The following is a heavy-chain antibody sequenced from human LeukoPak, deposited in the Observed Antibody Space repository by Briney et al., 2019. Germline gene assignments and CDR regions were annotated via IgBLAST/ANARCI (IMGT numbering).Heavy chain of an antibody. D-gene: IGHD3-22*01. CDR2: IKQDGSEK. CDR1: GFTFSSYW. J-gene: IGHJ4*02. Sequence: PGGSLRLSCAASGFTFSSYWMSWVRQAPGKGLEWVANIKQDGSEKYYVDSVKGRFTISRDNAKNSLYLQMNSLRAEDTAVYYCARLNYYDSSGYNWLSTPKFDYWGQGTLVTVSS. V-gene: IGHV3-7*01. CDR3: ARLNYYDSSGYNWLSTPKFDY.